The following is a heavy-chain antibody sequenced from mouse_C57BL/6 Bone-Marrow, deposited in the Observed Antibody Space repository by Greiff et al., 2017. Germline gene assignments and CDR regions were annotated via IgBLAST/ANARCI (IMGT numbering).Heavy chain of an antibody. Sequence: VQLQQSGPELVKPGASVKISCKASGYTFTDYYMNWVKQSHGKSLEWIGDINPNNGGTSYNQKFKGKATLTVDKSSSTAYMELRSLTSEDSAVYYYARREGRMDYWGQGTSVTVSS. CDR3: ARREGRMDY. D-gene: IGHD3-3*01. CDR1: GYTFTDYY. J-gene: IGHJ4*01. V-gene: IGHV1-26*01. CDR2: INPNNGGT.